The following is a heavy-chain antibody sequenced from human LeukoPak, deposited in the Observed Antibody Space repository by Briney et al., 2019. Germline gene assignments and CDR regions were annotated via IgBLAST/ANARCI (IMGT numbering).Heavy chain of an antibody. J-gene: IGHJ5*02. CDR1: GFTFSSYA. D-gene: IGHD1-7*01. CDR2: ISYDGSNK. Sequence: QSGGSLRLSCAASGFTFSSYAMHWVRQAPGKGLEWVAVISYDGSNKYYADSVKGRFTISRDNVQNSLYLQMNSLRVEDTAVYYCARDLDLGGTRNWFDPWGQGTLVTVSS. V-gene: IGHV3-30-3*01. CDR3: ARDLDLGGTRNWFDP.